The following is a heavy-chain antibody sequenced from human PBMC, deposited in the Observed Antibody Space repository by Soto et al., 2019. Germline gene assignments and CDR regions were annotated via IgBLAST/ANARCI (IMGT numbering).Heavy chain of an antibody. J-gene: IGHJ4*02. CDR3: AKGTWYQLLPFSYLDY. CDR2: ISWKSGSI. V-gene: IGHV3-9*01. D-gene: IGHD2-2*01. Sequence: EVPLVESGGGLVQPGRSLRLSCAASGFTFDDYAMHWVRQAPGKGLEWVSGISWKSGSIGYADSVKGRFTISRDNAKNSLYLQMNSLRAEDTALYYCAKGTWYQLLPFSYLDYWGQGTLVTVSS. CDR1: GFTFDDYA.